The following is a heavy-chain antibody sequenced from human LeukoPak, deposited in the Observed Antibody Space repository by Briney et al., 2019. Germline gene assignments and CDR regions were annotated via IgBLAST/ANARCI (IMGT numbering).Heavy chain of an antibody. CDR1: GYTFTGYH. CDR2: ITPNSGDT. Sequence: ASVKVSCKASGYTFTGYHMHWVRLAPGQGLEWMGRITPNSGDTNYAQKFQGRVTMTRDTSISTAYMELSRLRSDDTAVYYCARLLDDYDYVWGSYRSDYFDYWGQGTLVTVSS. D-gene: IGHD3-16*02. V-gene: IGHV1-2*06. J-gene: IGHJ4*02. CDR3: ARLLDDYDYVWGSYRSDYFDY.